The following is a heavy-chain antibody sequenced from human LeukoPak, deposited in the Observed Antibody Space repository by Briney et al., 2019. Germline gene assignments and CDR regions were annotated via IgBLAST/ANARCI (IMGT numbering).Heavy chain of an antibody. CDR2: VSDNGGTT. D-gene: IGHD1-1*01. J-gene: IGHJ4*02. CDR3: ARGQRTPPDYFDY. Sequence: PGGSLRLSCVTSGFTFTNYAIHWVRQAPGKGLEYVSAVSDNGGTTYYANSVKGRCTISRDNSKNTVYLQMGSLRPEDMGVYYCARGQRTPPDYFDYWGQGTLVTVSS. CDR1: GFTFTNYA. V-gene: IGHV3-64*01.